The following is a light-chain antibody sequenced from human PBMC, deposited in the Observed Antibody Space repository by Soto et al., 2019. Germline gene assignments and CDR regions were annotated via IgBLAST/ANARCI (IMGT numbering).Light chain of an antibody. J-gene: IGKJ1*01. Sequence: DIQMTQSPSTLSASIGDRVTITCWASESVSSWLAWYQQKPGKAPKLLIHKASILESGVPSRFSGSESGTEFTLTINSLQPDDFASYYCQQYQTYPWTFGQGTEVEIK. V-gene: IGKV1-5*03. CDR1: ESVSSW. CDR3: QQYQTYPWT. CDR2: KAS.